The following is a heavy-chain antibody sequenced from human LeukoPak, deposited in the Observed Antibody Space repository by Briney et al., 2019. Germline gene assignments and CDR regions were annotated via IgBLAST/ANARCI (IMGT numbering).Heavy chain of an antibody. V-gene: IGHV3-15*01. CDR1: GFTFSDAW. CDR3: TTFSPEHIVVVAAEYYHYGMDV. CDR2: IKSKSDGGTT. J-gene: IGHJ6*02. D-gene: IGHD2-21*02. Sequence: PGGSLRLSCAASGFTFSDAWMTWVRRAPGKGLEWVGRIKSKSDGGTTGYAAPVKGRFTILRDDSKNTLYLQMNSLKTEDTAVYFCTTFSPEHIVVVAAEYYHYGMDVWGQGTTVTVSS.